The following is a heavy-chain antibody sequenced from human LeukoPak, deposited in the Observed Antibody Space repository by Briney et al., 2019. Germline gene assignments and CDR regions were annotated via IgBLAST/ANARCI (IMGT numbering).Heavy chain of an antibody. CDR1: GFNFSSYA. Sequence: GGSLRLSCAASGFNFSSYAMSWVRQAPGKGLEWVSAISGSGGSTYYADSVKGRFTISRDNSKNPLYLQMNSLRAEDTAVYYCAKDPRITMVRGSSGWFDPWGQRTLVTVSS. J-gene: IGHJ5*02. CDR2: ISGSGGST. V-gene: IGHV3-23*01. D-gene: IGHD3-10*01. CDR3: AKDPRITMVRGSSGWFDP.